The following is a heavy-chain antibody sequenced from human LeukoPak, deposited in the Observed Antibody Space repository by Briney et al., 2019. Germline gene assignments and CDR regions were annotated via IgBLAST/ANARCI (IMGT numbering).Heavy chain of an antibody. D-gene: IGHD3-22*01. CDR1: GGTFSSYA. CDR3: ARGFFGSGYLSVQF. J-gene: IGHJ1*01. Sequence: GASVKVSCKASGGTFSSYAISWVRQAPGQGLEWMGLIHPSGGTTAYAQKFQGRVTMTRDMSTSTFYMELSSLRSEDAAVYYCARGFFGSGYLSVQFWGQGTLVTVSS. CDR2: IHPSGGTT. V-gene: IGHV1-46*01.